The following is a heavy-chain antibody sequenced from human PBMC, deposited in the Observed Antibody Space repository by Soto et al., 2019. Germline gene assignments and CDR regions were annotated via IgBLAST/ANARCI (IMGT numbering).Heavy chain of an antibody. Sequence: QVQLVQSGAEVKKPGSSVKVSCKASGGTFSRHAISLVRQAPGQGLEWMGSIIPIFGKTDYAQKFQGRVTITADESMSMAYMEVSSLRSEDTAVYYCARSGMATRNFDDWGQGTLVTVSS. J-gene: IGHJ4*02. CDR2: IIPIFGKT. CDR1: GGTFSRHA. D-gene: IGHD3-10*01. CDR3: ARSGMATRNFDD. V-gene: IGHV1-69*15.